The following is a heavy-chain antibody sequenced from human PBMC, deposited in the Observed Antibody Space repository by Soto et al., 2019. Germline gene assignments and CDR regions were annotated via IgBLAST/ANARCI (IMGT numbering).Heavy chain of an antibody. V-gene: IGHV1-69*13. Sequence: ASVKVSCKASGGTFSSYAISLVRQAPGQGLEXMGXXXPIXGXAXXAXXXQGRVTITADESTSTAYMELSSLRSEDTAVYYCARDVDSGYAYFDYWGQGTLLTVSS. CDR1: GGTFSSYA. CDR3: ARDVDSGYAYFDY. CDR2: XXPIXGXA. J-gene: IGHJ4*02. D-gene: IGHD5-12*01.